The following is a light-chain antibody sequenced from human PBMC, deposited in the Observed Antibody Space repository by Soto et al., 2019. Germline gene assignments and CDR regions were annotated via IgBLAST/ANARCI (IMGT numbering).Light chain of an antibody. J-gene: IGKJ2*01. Sequence: EVVLTQSPGTLSLSPGERANLSCRASQSVSRRYLAWYQQKPGQAPRLLIFGPSSRATGIPDRFSGSGSGTDFTLTISSLEPEDFAVYYCLQYDTSPPRYTFGQGTKLEIK. CDR3: LQYDTSPPRYT. CDR2: GPS. CDR1: QSVSRRY. V-gene: IGKV3-20*01.